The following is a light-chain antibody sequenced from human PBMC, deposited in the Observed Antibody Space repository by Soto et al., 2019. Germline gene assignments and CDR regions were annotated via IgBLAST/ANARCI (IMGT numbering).Light chain of an antibody. V-gene: IGKV1-16*01. Sequence: DIRMTQSPSSLSASVGDRVTITCRASLTIGDSLSWFQQKVGKPPTLLIYGASALQSGVPARFSGSGSGTDFTLVISSLQPDDFATYYCQQYNSYSVTFGQGTKVDIK. J-gene: IGKJ1*01. CDR3: QQYNSYSVT. CDR1: LTIGDS. CDR2: GAS.